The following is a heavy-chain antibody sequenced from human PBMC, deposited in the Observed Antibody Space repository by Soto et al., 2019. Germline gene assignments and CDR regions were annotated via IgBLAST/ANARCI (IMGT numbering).Heavy chain of an antibody. D-gene: IGHD2-21*01. CDR1: GYTFSRYG. J-gene: IGHJ5*02. CDR3: ARDQGFRVVINSNWFDP. CDR2: ISAYNGNT. V-gene: IGHV1-18*01. Sequence: ASVKVSCKASGYTFSRYGIMWVRQAPGQGLEWMGWISAYNGNTNSAEKLRGRLTMATDASTTTAYMELRSLRSDDTAIYYCARDQGFRVVINSNWFDPWGQGTLVTVS.